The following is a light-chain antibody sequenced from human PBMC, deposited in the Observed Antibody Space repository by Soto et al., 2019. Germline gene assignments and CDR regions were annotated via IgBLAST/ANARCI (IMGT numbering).Light chain of an antibody. Sequence: EIVMTQSPATLSLSPGERAALSCRASQSINSELAWYQQKPAQPPRLLIYGASTRATGDPARFTGSESGSEFTLTISGLQSEDFAVYYCQQGHNWPLTFGQGTRLEI. V-gene: IGKV3-15*01. CDR3: QQGHNWPLT. J-gene: IGKJ2*01. CDR1: QSINSE. CDR2: GAS.